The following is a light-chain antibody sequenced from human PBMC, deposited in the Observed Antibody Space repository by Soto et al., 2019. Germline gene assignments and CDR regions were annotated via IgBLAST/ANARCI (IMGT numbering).Light chain of an antibody. CDR1: NSDVGGYNF. Sequence: QSVLTQPVSVSGSPGQSITISCTGTNSDVGGYNFVSWYQQLPGKAPKLMISAVSQRPSGVPDRFSGSKSGNTASLTISGLQADDEADYFCCSYTASDIWVFGGGTKVTVL. J-gene: IGLJ3*02. CDR3: CSYTASDIWV. CDR2: AVS. V-gene: IGLV2-11*01.